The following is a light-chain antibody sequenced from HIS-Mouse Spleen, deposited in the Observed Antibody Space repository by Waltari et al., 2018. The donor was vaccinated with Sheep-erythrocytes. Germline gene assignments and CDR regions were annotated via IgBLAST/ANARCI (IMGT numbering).Light chain of an antibody. Sequence: QPALTQPASVSGPPGQSITISCTGTTSVVGSYNLVSWYQQHPGKAPKLMIYEGSKRPSGVSNRFSGSKSGNTASLTISGLQAEDEADYYCCSYAGSSTPWVFGGGTKLTVL. CDR1: TSVVGSYNL. J-gene: IGLJ3*02. CDR2: EGS. CDR3: CSYAGSSTPWV. V-gene: IGLV2-23*01.